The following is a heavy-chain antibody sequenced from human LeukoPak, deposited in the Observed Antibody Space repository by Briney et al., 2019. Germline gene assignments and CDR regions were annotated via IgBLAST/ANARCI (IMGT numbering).Heavy chain of an antibody. D-gene: IGHD5-12*01. J-gene: IGHJ4*02. CDR3: ARDHSDYSGYDYFDY. CDR2: ISYDGTNK. Sequence: PGRSLRLSCAASGFTFSYFGLHWVRQAPGKGLDWVAVISYDGTNKYYADPVKGRFTISRDNSKNTLYLQMNSLRAEDTAVYYCARDHSDYSGYDYFDYWGQGTLVTVSS. CDR1: GFTFSYFG. V-gene: IGHV3-30-3*01.